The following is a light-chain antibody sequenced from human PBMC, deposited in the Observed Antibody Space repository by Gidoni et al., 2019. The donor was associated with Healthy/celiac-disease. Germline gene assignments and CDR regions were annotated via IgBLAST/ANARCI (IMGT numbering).Light chain of an antibody. CDR2: AAS. CDR3: QQSYSTPPGS. J-gene: IGKJ2*04. Sequence: DIQMTQSPSSLSASVGDRVTITCRASQSISSYLNWYQQKPGKAPKLLIYAASSLQSGVPPRFSGSGSGTDFTLTISSLQPEDFATYYCQQSYSTPPGSFGQXTKLEIK. V-gene: IGKV1-39*01. CDR1: QSISSY.